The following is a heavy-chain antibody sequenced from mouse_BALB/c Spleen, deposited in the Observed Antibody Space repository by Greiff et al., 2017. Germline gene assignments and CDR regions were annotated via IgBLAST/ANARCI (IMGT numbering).Heavy chain of an antibody. CDR1: GFTFSSYA. J-gene: IGHJ1*01. CDR3: AREDDWYFDV. CDR2: ISSGGST. V-gene: IGHV5-6-5*01. D-gene: IGHD2-3*01. Sequence: EVQRVESGGGLVKPGGSLKLSCAASGFTFSSYAMSWVRQTPEKRLEWVASISSGGSTYYPDSVKGRFTISRDNARNILYLQMSSLRSEDTAMYYCAREDDWYFDVWGAGTTVTVSS.